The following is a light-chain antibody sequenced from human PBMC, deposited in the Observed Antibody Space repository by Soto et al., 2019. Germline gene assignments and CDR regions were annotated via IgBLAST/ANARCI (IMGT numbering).Light chain of an antibody. Sequence: EIVLTQSPATLSFSPGERATLSCRASQSVSSYLAWYQQKPGQAPRLLIYDASNRATGVPARFSGSGTGTDFTLTLSSLEPEDFAVYYCQQCSSWPLTFGGGTKVEIK. CDR1: QSVSSY. CDR3: QQCSSWPLT. J-gene: IGKJ4*01. CDR2: DAS. V-gene: IGKV3-11*01.